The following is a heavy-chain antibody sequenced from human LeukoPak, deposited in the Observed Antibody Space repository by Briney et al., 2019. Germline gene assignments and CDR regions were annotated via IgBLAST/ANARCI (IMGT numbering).Heavy chain of an antibody. D-gene: IGHD6-13*01. V-gene: IGHV4-59*01. CDR3: ARERASAGPQFEH. Sequence: PSETLSLTCSVSGGSISTYYWSWIRQPPGKGLEWIGYNYNRGTTNYNPSLKSRVTISVDRSKNQFSLSLTSVTAADTAVYYCARERASAGPQFEHWGRGILVTVSS. CDR1: GGSISTYY. J-gene: IGHJ4*02. CDR2: NYNRGTT.